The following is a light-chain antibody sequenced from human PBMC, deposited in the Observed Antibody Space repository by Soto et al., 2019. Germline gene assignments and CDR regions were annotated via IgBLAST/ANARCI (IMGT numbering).Light chain of an antibody. J-gene: IGKJ4*01. CDR1: QGSSSW. CDR3: QYATSFPLT. V-gene: IGKV1-12*01. CDR2: AAS. Sequence: DIQMTQSTSSVSASVGDRVPITGWAIQGSSSWLAWYQQKPGKAPKLLIYAASSLQSGVPSRFIGSGSGTDFTLDSSSLQHSDFASYYCQYATSFPLTIGGVTKVAIK.